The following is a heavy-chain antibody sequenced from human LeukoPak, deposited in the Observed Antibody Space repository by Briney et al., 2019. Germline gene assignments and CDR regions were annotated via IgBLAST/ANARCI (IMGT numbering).Heavy chain of an antibody. CDR2: INAGNGNT. D-gene: IGHD5-24*01. CDR1: GYSFSTYT. V-gene: IGHV1-3*01. J-gene: IGHJ4*02. Sequence: ASVTVSCTASGYSFSTYTMNWVRQAPGQRLEWMGWINAGNGNTKYSQKFQDRVTITRDTSASTAYMEMRSLRSEDTAVYYCAREIDRDDYNRFFDYWGQGTLVTVSS. CDR3: AREIDRDDYNRFFDY.